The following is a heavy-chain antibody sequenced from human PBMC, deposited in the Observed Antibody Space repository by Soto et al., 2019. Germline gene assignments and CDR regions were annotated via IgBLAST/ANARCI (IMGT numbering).Heavy chain of an antibody. Sequence: GGSLRLSCAASGFSFSSYAMSWVRQAPGKGLEWVSHISAGGDTTYYAGSVTGRFTISRDNSKNTLSLQMNTLRAEDTAAYYCAKVKWYSGGWAYSDNWGQGTLVTVSS. CDR2: ISAGGDTT. V-gene: IGHV3-23*01. D-gene: IGHD6-19*01. CDR3: AKVKWYSGGWAYSDN. J-gene: IGHJ4*02. CDR1: GFSFSSYA.